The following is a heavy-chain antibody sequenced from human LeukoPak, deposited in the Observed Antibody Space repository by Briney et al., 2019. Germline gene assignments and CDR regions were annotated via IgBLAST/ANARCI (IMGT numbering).Heavy chain of an antibody. J-gene: IGHJ4*02. CDR1: GGSISIFY. CDR3: ARVSGPGSFDY. Sequence: KPSETLSLTCTVSGGSISIFYWSWIRPPPGKGLEWIGYIIYNGDTHYNPSLKGPVTISVDTSTNQFSLKLSSVTAADTAVYFCARVSGPGSFDYWGQGNLVTVSS. CDR2: IIYNGDT. V-gene: IGHV4-59*01. D-gene: IGHD5-12*01.